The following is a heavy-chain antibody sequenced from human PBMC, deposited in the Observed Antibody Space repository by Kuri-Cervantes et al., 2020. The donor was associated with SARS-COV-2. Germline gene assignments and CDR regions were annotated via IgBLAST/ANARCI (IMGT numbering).Heavy chain of an antibody. J-gene: IGHJ4*02. CDR2: IKQDGSEK. CDR1: GFTFSSYA. V-gene: IGHV3-7*01. Sequence: GESLKISCAAFGFTFSSYAMHWVRQAPGKGLEWVANIKQDGSEKYYVDSVKGRFTISRDNAKNSLYLQMNSLRAEDTAVYYCARDLEAPSYSWGQGTLVTVSS. CDR3: ARDLEAPSYS.